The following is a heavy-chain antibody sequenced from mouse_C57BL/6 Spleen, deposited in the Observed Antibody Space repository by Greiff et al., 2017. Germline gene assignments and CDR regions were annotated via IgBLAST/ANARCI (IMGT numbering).Heavy chain of an antibody. CDR3: TGGNDYGRGAAY. J-gene: IGHJ3*01. CDR2: IRLKSDNYAT. Sequence: EVMLVESGGGLVQPGGSMKLSCVASGFTFSNYWMNWVRQSPEKGLEWVAQIRLKSDNYATHYAESVKGRFTISRDDSKSSVYLQMNNLRAEDTGIYYCTGGNDYGRGAAYWGQGTLVTVSA. D-gene: IGHD1-1*01. CDR1: GFTFSNYW. V-gene: IGHV6-3*01.